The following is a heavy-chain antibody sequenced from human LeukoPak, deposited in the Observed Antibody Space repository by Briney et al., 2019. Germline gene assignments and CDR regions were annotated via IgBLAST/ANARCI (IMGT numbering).Heavy chain of an antibody. J-gene: IGHJ4*02. Sequence: GGSLRLSCAASGFTFSSYSMNWVRQAPGKGLEWVSSISSSSSYIYYADSVKGRFTISRDNAKNSLYLQMNSLGAEDTAEYYCARERALGYYYDSSWGQGTLVTVSS. CDR1: GFTFSSYS. D-gene: IGHD3-22*01. V-gene: IGHV3-21*01. CDR3: ARERALGYYYDSS. CDR2: ISSSSSYI.